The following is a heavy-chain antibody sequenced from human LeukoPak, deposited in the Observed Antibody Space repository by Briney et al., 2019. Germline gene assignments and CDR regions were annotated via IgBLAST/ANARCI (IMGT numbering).Heavy chain of an antibody. J-gene: IGHJ4*02. V-gene: IGHV1-2*02. D-gene: IGHD4-23*01. CDR2: INPNSGGT. Sequence: ASVKVSCKASGYTFTGYYMHWVRQAPGQGLEWMGWINPNSGGTNYAQKFQGRVTMTRDTSISTAYMELSRLRSGDTAVYYCARVTTVVTPGDYWGQGTLVTVSS. CDR3: ARVTTVVTPGDY. CDR1: GYTFTGYY.